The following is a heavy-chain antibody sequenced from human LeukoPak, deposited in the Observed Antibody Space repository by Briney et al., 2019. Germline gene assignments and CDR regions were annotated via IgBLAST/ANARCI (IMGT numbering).Heavy chain of an antibody. V-gene: IGHV1-46*01. J-gene: IGHJ4*02. D-gene: IGHD6-19*01. CDR3: ARDRVQWLADY. Sequence: ASVKVSCRASGYTFTSYYMHWVRQAPGQGLEWMGIINPSGGSTSYAQKFQGRVTMTRDTSTSTVYMELSSLRSEDTAVYYCARDRVQWLADYWGQGTLVTVSS. CDR1: GYTFTSYY. CDR2: INPSGGST.